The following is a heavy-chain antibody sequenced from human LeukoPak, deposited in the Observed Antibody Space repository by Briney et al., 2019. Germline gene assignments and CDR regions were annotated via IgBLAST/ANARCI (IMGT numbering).Heavy chain of an antibody. CDR1: GDSVSSNSVA. CDR3: ARDHYYAFDI. J-gene: IGHJ3*02. V-gene: IGHV6-1*01. D-gene: IGHD2/OR15-2a*01. CDR2: TSYRSKWNN. Sequence: PSQTLSLTCAISGDSVSSNSVAWNWIRQSPSRGLEWLGKTSYRSKWNNAYAESVRSRITINPDTSKNQVTLQLNSVTPEDTAVYYCARDHYYAFDIWGQGTMVTVSS.